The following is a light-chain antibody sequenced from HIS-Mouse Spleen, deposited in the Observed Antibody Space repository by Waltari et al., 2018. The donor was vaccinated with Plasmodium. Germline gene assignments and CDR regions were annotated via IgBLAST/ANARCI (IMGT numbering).Light chain of an antibody. CDR2: ASS. V-gene: IGKV1-17*03. J-gene: IGKJ2*01. Sequence: DIQMTQSPSAMSASVGDRVTIICRASQGISNYLAWFQQNPGKVPKRLIYASSSLQSGVPSRFSGSGSGTEFTLTIRSLQPEDFATYYCLQHNSNPIYTFSKGTKLEIK. CDR3: LQHNSNPIYT. CDR1: QGISNY.